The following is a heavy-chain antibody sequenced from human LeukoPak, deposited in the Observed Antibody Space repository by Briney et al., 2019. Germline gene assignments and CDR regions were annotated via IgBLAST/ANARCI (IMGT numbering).Heavy chain of an antibody. CDR2: ISGSGGST. Sequence: GGSLRLSCEASGLSFSSSAMSWVRQAPGKGLEWVSAISGSGGSTYYADSVKGRSSISRDNSKNTLYLQMNGLRVEDTAVYYCARDVNWGYYDYWGQGTLVTVSS. V-gene: IGHV3-23*01. CDR1: GLSFSSSA. J-gene: IGHJ4*02. D-gene: IGHD3-22*01. CDR3: ARDVNWGYYDY.